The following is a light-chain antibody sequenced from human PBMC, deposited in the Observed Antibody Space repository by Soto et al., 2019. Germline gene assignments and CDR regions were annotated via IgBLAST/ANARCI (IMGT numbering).Light chain of an antibody. Sequence: DIQMTQSPSSLSASVGDRVTITCPASQDISNYLNWYQQKPGKAPKRLIYDASNLETGVPSRFSGSGSGTAFTFNISSLQPEGIATYYCQQYDNLPLTFGGGTKVEIK. CDR3: QQYDNLPLT. CDR1: QDISNY. V-gene: IGKV1-33*01. J-gene: IGKJ4*01. CDR2: DAS.